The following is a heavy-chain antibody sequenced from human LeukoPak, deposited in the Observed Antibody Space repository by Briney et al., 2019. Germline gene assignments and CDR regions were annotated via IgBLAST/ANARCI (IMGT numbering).Heavy chain of an antibody. D-gene: IGHD3-10*01. CDR1: GFTFSSYG. Sequence: GGSLRLSCAASGFTFSSYGMSWVRQAPGKGLEWVSAISGSGSSTYYAASVKGRFTISRDNSKNTLYLQMNSLRAEDTAVYYCARVAKFYYGSETYYFFEHWGQGTPVTAS. V-gene: IGHV3-23*01. CDR3: ARVAKFYYGSETYYFFEH. J-gene: IGHJ4*02. CDR2: ISGSGSST.